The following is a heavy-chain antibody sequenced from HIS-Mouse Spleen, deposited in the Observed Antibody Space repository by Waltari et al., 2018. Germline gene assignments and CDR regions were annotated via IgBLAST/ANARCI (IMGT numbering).Heavy chain of an antibody. V-gene: IGHV4-39*07. CDR1: GGSISSSSYY. J-gene: IGHJ2*01. D-gene: IGHD6-13*01. CDR2: IYYSGGT. Sequence: QLQLQESGPGLVKPSETLSLTCTVSGGSISSSSYYWGWIRQPPGKGLEWIGSIYYSGGTYYNPSLTSRVTISVATSKNQFSLKLSSVTAADTAVYYCAREIPYSSSWYDWYFDLWGRGTLVTVSS. CDR3: AREIPYSSSWYDWYFDL.